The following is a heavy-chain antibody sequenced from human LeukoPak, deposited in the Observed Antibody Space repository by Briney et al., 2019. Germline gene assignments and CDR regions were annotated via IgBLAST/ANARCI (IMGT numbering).Heavy chain of an antibody. V-gene: IGHV3-48*03. J-gene: IGHJ4*02. CDR3: ASGEPITVTTRLGFDY. CDR2: ISSSGSTI. Sequence: PGGSLRLSCAASGFTFSSYEMNWVRQAPGKRLEWVSYISSSGSTIYYADSVKGRFTISRDNAKNSLYLQMNSLRAEDTAVYYCASGEPITVTTRLGFDYWGQGTLVTVSS. D-gene: IGHD4-17*01. CDR1: GFTFSSYE.